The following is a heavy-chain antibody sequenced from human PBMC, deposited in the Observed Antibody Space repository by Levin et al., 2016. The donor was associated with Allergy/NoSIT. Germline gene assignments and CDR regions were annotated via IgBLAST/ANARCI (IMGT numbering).Heavy chain of an antibody. J-gene: IGHJ6*02. CDR2: IKQDGSEK. D-gene: IGHD5-18*01. Sequence: VRQAPGKGLEWVANIKQDGSEKYYVDSVKGRFTISRDNAKNSLYLQMNSLRAEDTAVYYCARLRGYISSYYGMDVWGQGTTVTVSS. V-gene: IGHV3-7*01. CDR3: ARLRGYISSYYGMDV.